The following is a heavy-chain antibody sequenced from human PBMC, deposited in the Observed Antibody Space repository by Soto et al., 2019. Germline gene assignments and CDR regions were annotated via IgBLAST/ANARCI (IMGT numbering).Heavy chain of an antibody. J-gene: IGHJ3*01. Sequence: QVHLVESGGGVVRPGTSLRLSCAASGINFSDYGIHWVRQAPGKGVEWVAVIWYDGSQKYYADSVRGRFTISRDNSKNTVYLQLNSLRLEDTAVYYCEGRDDPFHVWGQGTIVTVSS. CDR1: GINFSDYG. CDR3: EGRDDPFHV. V-gene: IGHV3-33*01. CDR2: IWYDGSQK.